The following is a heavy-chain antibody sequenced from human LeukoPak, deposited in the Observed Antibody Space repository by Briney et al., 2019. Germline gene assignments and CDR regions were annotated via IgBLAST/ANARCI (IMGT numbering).Heavy chain of an antibody. V-gene: IGHV4-39*07. J-gene: IGHJ4*02. CDR3: ARDRSGSFDY. CDR2: IYYRGST. D-gene: IGHD3-22*01. Sequence: SETLSLTCTVSGGSISSSSYYWGWIRQPPGKGLEWIGSIYYRGSTYYNPSLKSRVTISVDTSKNQFSLKLNSVTAADTAVYYCARDRSGSFDYWGQGTLVTVSS. CDR1: GGSISSSSYY.